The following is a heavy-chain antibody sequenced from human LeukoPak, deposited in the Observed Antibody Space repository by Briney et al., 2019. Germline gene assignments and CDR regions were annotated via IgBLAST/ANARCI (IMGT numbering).Heavy chain of an antibody. Sequence: AGGSQRLSCAASGFTFSSYAMSWVRQAPGKGLEWVSVISGSSGSTYYADSVKGRFTLSRDNSKNTLYLQMNSLRAEDTAVYYCAKEIYGDSTGGRFQQWGQGTLVTVSS. V-gene: IGHV3-23*01. J-gene: IGHJ1*01. D-gene: IGHD4-17*01. CDR1: GFTFSSYA. CDR3: AKEIYGDSTGGRFQQ. CDR2: ISGSSGST.